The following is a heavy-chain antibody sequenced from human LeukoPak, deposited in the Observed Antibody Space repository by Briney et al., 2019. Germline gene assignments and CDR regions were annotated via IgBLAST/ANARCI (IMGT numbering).Heavy chain of an antibody. CDR3: ARAARFGELLSPFDY. J-gene: IGHJ4*02. Sequence: GWSLRLSCAASGSTFSSYAMSWVRQAPGKGLEWVSAISGSGGSTYYADSVKGRFTISRDNSKNTQYLQMNSLRAEDTAVYYCARAARFGELLSPFDYWGQGTLVTVSS. CDR1: GSTFSSYA. CDR2: ISGSGGST. V-gene: IGHV3-23*01. D-gene: IGHD3-10*01.